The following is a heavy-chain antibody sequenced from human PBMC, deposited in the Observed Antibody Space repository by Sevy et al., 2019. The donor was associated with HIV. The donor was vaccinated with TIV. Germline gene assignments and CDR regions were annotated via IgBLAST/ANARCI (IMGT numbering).Heavy chain of an antibody. CDR3: ARGGVTMVRGARRPPDY. D-gene: IGHD3-10*01. CDR1: GYTFTSYD. Sequence: ASVKVSCKASGYTFTSYDINWVRQATGQGLEWMGWMNPNSGNTGYAQKFQGRVTMTRNTSISTACMELSSLSSEDTAGYYCARGGVTMVRGARRPPDYWGQGTLVTVSS. CDR2: MNPNSGNT. V-gene: IGHV1-8*01. J-gene: IGHJ4*02.